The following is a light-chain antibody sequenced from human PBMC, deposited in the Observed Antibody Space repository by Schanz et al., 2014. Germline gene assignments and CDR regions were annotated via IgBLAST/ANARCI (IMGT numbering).Light chain of an antibody. CDR1: SSDVGGYNY. CDR2: EVS. J-gene: IGLJ1*01. Sequence: QSALTQPPSASGSPGQSVTISCTGTSSDVGGYNYVSWYQQHPGKAPKLMISEVSKRPSGVPDRFSGSKSGNTASLTVSGLQAEDDADYYCCSYAGSPYVFGTGTKLTVL. CDR3: CSYAGSPYV. V-gene: IGLV2-8*01.